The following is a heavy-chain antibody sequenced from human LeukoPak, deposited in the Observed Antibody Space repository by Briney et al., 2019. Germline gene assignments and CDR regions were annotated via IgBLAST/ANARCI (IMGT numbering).Heavy chain of an antibody. CDR2: IIPILGIA. Sequence: ASVKLTCTASGYTFTSYGICWLRLGPGPGLEWVGMIIPILGIANYAQKFQGRVTITADKSTSTAYMELSSLRSEDTAVYYCARGNDYGALLDYWGQGTLVTVSS. CDR3: ARGNDYGALLDY. V-gene: IGHV1-69*04. D-gene: IGHD4-17*01. J-gene: IGHJ4*02. CDR1: GYTFTSYG.